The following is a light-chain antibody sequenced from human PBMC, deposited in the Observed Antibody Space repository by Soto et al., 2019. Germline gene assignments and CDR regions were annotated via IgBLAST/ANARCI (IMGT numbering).Light chain of an antibody. Sequence: QSVLTQPASVSGSPGQSITISCTATSNDVGKYNLVSWYQQHPDKSPRLLIYEDSQRPSGLSDRFSGSMSGNTASLTISGLQAEEEADYYCSAYAGRSTLVFGGGTKLTVL. CDR2: EDS. CDR1: SNDVGKYNL. V-gene: IGLV2-23*01. CDR3: SAYAGRSTLV. J-gene: IGLJ3*02.